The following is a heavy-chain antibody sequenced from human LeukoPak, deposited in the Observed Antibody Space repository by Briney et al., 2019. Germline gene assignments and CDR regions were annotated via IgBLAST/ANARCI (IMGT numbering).Heavy chain of an antibody. J-gene: IGHJ4*02. V-gene: IGHV4-4*02. D-gene: IGHD2-8*01. Sequence: PSETLSLTCGVSGGSITSTNWWSWVRQPPGQGLEWIGEVSLSGLTNYNPSLSSRVLMALDTSKNHLSLHLTSVTAADTAVYYCSRENGAFSPFGYWGQGYLVTVLS. CDR1: GGSITSTNW. CDR3: SRENGAFSPFGY. CDR2: VSLSGLT.